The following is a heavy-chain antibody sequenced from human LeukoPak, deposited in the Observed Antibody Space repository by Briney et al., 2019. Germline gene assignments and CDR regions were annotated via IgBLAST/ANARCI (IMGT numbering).Heavy chain of an antibody. CDR2: VKQDGSAK. J-gene: IGHJ4*02. Sequence: GGSLRLSCTASGFTFSDYWMTWVRQAPGKGLEWVANVKQDGSAKYYVDSVKGRFTISRDNAKNSLYLQMDSLRVEDTATYYCARWRGRTSERSDYWGQGNLVTVSS. CDR3: ARWRGRTSERSDY. D-gene: IGHD2-2*01. CDR1: GFTFSDYW. V-gene: IGHV3-7*01.